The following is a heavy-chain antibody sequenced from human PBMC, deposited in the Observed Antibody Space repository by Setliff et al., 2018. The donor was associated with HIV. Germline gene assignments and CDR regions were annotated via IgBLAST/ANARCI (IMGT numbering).Heavy chain of an antibody. CDR3: ARGPSLRYFDWLEDPYYYMDV. CDR1: GNLIGSGGFY. J-gene: IGHJ6*03. V-gene: IGHV4-31*03. CDR2: IYYSGGT. D-gene: IGHD3-9*01. Sequence: TLSLTCSVSGNLIGSGGFYWTWIRQHPGEGLEWIGHIYYSGGTYYNPSLKSRVTISVDTSKNQFSLKLSSVTAADTAVYYCARGPSLRYFDWLEDPYYYMDVWGKGTTVTVSS.